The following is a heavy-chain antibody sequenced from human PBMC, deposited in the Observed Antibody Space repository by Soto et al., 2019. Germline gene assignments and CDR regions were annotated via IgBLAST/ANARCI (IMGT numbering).Heavy chain of an antibody. CDR2: IYWDDDK. Sequence: QITLKESGPTLVKPTQTLTLTCTFSGFSLSTSGVGVGWIRQPPGKALEWLALIYWDDDKRYSPSLKSRLNITTHTSKNQVVLTMTHMDTVDTATYYGAHRRGRLRWLGGPFDYWGQGTLVTVSS. J-gene: IGHJ4*02. CDR1: GFSLSTSGVG. V-gene: IGHV2-5*02. D-gene: IGHD4-17*01. CDR3: AHRRGRLRWLGGPFDY.